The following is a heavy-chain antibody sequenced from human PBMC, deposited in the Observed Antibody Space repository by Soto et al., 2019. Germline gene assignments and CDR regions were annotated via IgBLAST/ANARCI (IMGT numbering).Heavy chain of an antibody. CDR1: GGTFSSYA. Sequence: SVKVSCKASGGTFSSYAISWVRQAPGQGLEWMGGIIPIFGTANYAQKFQGRVTITADESTSTAYMELSSLRSEDTAVYYCARGGYYGSGTSPYYYYGMDVWGQGTTVTVSS. CDR3: ARGGYYGSGTSPYYYYGMDV. D-gene: IGHD3-10*01. CDR2: IIPIFGTA. J-gene: IGHJ6*02. V-gene: IGHV1-69*13.